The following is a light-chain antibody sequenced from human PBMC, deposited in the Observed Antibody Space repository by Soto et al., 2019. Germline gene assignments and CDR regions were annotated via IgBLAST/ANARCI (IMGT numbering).Light chain of an antibody. CDR1: QSVSSN. CDR2: GAS. Sequence: EIVMTQSPATLSVSLGERATLPCRASQSVSSNLAWYQQKPGQAPRLLIYGASTRATGIPARFSGSGSGTEFTLTISSLQSEDFAVYYCQQYNNWPKTFGQGTKVDIK. CDR3: QQYNNWPKT. V-gene: IGKV3-15*01. J-gene: IGKJ1*01.